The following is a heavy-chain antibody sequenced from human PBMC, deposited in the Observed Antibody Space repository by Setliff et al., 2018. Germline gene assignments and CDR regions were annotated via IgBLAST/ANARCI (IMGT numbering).Heavy chain of an antibody. Sequence: ASVKVSCKASGYTFTTYGVHWVRQAPGQRLEWMGWINAANDNTKYSQKFQGRVTITRDTSASTVYMELSSLRYEDTAVYYCARARYCSGGSCYWTWFGPWGQGTLVTVSS. CDR2: INAANDNT. D-gene: IGHD2-15*01. V-gene: IGHV1-3*01. CDR1: GYTFTTYG. J-gene: IGHJ5*02. CDR3: ARARYCSGGSCYWTWFGP.